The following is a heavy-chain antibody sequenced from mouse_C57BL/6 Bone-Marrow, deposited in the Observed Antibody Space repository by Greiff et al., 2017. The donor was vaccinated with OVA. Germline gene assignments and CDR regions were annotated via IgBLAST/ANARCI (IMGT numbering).Heavy chain of an antibody. D-gene: IGHD1-1*01. CDR2: ISGGGGNT. J-gene: IGHJ2*01. Sequence: EVQRVESGGGLVKPGGSLKLSCAASGFTFSSYTMSWVRQTPEKRLEWVATISGGGGNTYYPDSVKGRFTISRDNAKNTLDLQMSSLRSEDTALYYGARVITTVVGDYWGQGTTLTVSS. CDR1: GFTFSSYT. V-gene: IGHV5-9*01. CDR3: ARVITTVVGDY.